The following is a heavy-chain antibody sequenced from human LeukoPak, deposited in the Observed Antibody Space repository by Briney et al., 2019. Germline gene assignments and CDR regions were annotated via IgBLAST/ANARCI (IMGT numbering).Heavy chain of an antibody. CDR1: GFTFSSYS. D-gene: IGHD3-3*01. V-gene: IGHV3-21*06. Sequence: GGSLRLSCVASGFTFSSYSINWVRQAPGKVLEWVSSISSSSSYIYYADSMRGRFTISRDNGKNSVYLQMNSLRAEDTAVYYCARGIGRFRHGLDVWGQGTTVTVSS. J-gene: IGHJ6*02. CDR3: ARGIGRFRHGLDV. CDR2: ISSSSSYI.